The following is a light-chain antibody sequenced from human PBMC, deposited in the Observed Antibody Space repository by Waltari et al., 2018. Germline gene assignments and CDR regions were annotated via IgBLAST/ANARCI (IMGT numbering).Light chain of an antibody. V-gene: IGKV4-1*01. CDR3: QQHYGVLWT. CDR1: QSLLYSSNNKNY. J-gene: IGKJ1*01. CDR2: WAS. Sequence: DIVMTQSPDSLAVSLGERATINYKSSQSLLYSSNNKNYLAWYQKKPGQPPKLLIYWASTRESGVPDRFSGSGSGTDFTLTISTLQAEDVAVYYCQQHYGVLWTFGQGTKVEI.